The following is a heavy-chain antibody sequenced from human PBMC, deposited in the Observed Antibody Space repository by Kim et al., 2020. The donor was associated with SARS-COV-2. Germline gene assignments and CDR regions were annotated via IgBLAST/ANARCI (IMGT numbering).Heavy chain of an antibody. CDR3: ARARRGWFGEPNYYYYGMDV. Sequence: ASVKVSCKASGYTFTSYYMHWVRQAPGQGLEWMGIINPSGGSTSYAQKFQGRVTMTRDTSTSTVYMELSSLRSEDTAVYYCARARRGWFGEPNYYYYGMDVWGQGTTVTVSS. D-gene: IGHD3-10*01. CDR1: GYTFTSYY. J-gene: IGHJ6*02. CDR2: INPSGGST. V-gene: IGHV1-46*01.